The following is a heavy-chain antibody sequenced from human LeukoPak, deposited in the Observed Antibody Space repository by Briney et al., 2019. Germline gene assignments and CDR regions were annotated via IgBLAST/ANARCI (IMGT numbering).Heavy chain of an antibody. CDR1: GFTFSRYS. Sequence: GGSLRLSCAASGFTFSRYSVNWVRQAPGKGLVWVSRINSDGSSTTYADSVKGRFTISRDNAKNTLYLQMNSLRAEDTAVYYCARGRYYGMDVWGQGTTVTVSS. CDR3: ARGRYYGMDV. J-gene: IGHJ6*02. CDR2: INSDGSST. V-gene: IGHV3-74*01.